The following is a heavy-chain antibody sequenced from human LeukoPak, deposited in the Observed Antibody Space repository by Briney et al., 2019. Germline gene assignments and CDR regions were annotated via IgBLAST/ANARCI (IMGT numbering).Heavy chain of an antibody. V-gene: IGHV4-61*02. CDR1: GGSISSGSYY. CDR2: TYTSGST. CDR3: ARERWELLPGWFDP. J-gene: IGHJ5*02. D-gene: IGHD1-26*01. Sequence: SQTLSLTCTVSGGSISSGSYYWSWIQQPAGKGLEWIGRTYTSGSTNYNPSLKSRVTISVDTSKNQFSLKLSSVTAADTAVYYCARERWELLPGWFDPWGQGTLVTVSS.